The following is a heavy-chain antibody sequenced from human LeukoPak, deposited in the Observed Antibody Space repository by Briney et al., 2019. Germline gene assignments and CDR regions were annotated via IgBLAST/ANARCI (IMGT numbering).Heavy chain of an antibody. CDR2: IYYSGST. CDR1: GGSISSGGYY. CDR3: ARVRLNWYFDL. J-gene: IGHJ2*01. Sequence: PSETLSLTCTVSGGSISSGGYYRSWLRQHPGQGLEWIGYIYYSGSTYYNPSLKSRVTISVDTSKNQFSLKLSSVTAADPAVYYWARVRLNWYFDLWGRGTLVTVSS. V-gene: IGHV4-31*03.